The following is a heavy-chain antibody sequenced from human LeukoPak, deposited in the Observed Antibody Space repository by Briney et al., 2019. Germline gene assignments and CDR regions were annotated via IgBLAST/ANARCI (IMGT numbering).Heavy chain of an antibody. V-gene: IGHV4-39*01. CDR2: IYYSGST. J-gene: IGHJ4*01. CDR3: ARGNCSSTSCSPPDY. CDR1: GGSISSSSYY. Sequence: SETLSLTCTVSGGSISSSSYYWGWIRQPPGKGLEWIGSIYYSGSTYYNPSLKSRVTISVDTSKNQFSLKLSSVTAADTAVYYCARGNCSSTSCSPPDYWGHGTLVTVSS. D-gene: IGHD2-2*01.